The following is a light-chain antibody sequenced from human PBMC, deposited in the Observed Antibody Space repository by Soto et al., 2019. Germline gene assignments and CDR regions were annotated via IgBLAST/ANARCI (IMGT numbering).Light chain of an antibody. V-gene: IGKV3-11*01. CDR3: QQRSNWPKT. CDR2: DAS. Sequence: EIVLTQSPATLSLSPGERATLSCRASQSVSSFLAWYQKKPGQDPRILIYDASHSATGIPARFSGSGSGTDFNLTISRLETEDFAVYYCQQRSNWPKTFGQGTKVDIK. CDR1: QSVSSF. J-gene: IGKJ1*01.